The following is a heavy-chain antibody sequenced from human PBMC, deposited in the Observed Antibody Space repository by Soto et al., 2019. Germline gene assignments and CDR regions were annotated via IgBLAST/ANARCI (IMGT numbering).Heavy chain of an antibody. V-gene: IGHV3-33*01. CDR2: IWYDGSNK. D-gene: IGHD2-15*01. CDR1: GFTFSSYG. J-gene: IGHJ4*02. CDR3: ARAKGWTSYYFDY. Sequence: GGSLRLSCAASGFTFSSYGMHWVRQAPGKGLEWVAVIWYDGSNKYYADSVKGRFTISRDNSKNTLYLQMNSLRAEDTAVYYCARAKGWTSYYFDYWGQGTLVTVSS.